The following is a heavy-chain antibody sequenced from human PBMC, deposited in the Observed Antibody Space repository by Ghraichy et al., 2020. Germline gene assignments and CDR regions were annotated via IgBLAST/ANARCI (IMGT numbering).Heavy chain of an antibody. Sequence: LSLTCAASGFTFSSYAMSWVRQAPGKGLEWVSAISGSGGSTYYADSVKGRFTISRDNSKNTLYLQMNSLRAEDTAVYYCAKDSPYYDFWSGYYHDAFDIWGQGTMVTVSS. CDR1: GFTFSSYA. D-gene: IGHD3-3*01. CDR3: AKDSPYYDFWSGYYHDAFDI. CDR2: ISGSGGST. J-gene: IGHJ3*02. V-gene: IGHV3-23*01.